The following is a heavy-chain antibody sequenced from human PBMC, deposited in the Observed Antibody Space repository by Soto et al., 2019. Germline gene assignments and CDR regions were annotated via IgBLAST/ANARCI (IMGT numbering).Heavy chain of an antibody. V-gene: IGHV3-21*01. CDR1: GFTFSRYS. CDR2: ISSTTNYI. CDR3: ARESENLTSNFDY. Sequence: GGSLRLSCAASGFTFSRYSMNWVRQAPGKGLEWVSSISSTTNYIYYADSMKGRFTVSRDNAKNSVYLDMNSLSAEDTAVYYCARESENLTSNFDYWGQGTLVTV. J-gene: IGHJ4*02.